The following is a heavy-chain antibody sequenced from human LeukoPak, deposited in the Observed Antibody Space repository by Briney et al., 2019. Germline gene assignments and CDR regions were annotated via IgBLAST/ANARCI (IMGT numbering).Heavy chain of an antibody. J-gene: IGHJ4*02. CDR1: GLTVSSHY. CDR2: IYAGGST. D-gene: IGHD3-3*01. CDR3: ARDWSHRCFDY. V-gene: IGHV3-53*01. Sequence: GGSLRLSCAASGLTVSSHYMSWVRQPPGKGLEWVSVIYAGGSTYYANSVKGRFTISRDNSKNTLYLQMNSLRAEDTAVYYCARDWSHRCFDYWGQGTLVTVSS.